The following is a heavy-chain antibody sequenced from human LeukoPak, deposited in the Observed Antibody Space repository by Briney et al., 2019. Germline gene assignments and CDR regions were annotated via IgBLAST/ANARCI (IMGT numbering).Heavy chain of an antibody. CDR1: GFTFDDYT. CDR3: ANLNSVGY. CDR2: ISWDGGST. D-gene: IGHD1-7*01. V-gene: IGHV3-43*01. J-gene: IGHJ4*02. Sequence: GGSLRLSCAASGFTFDDYTMHWVRQAPGKELEWVSLISWDGGSTYYADSVKGRFTISRDNSKNSLYLQMNSLRTADSALYYCANLNSVGYWGQGPLVTVSS.